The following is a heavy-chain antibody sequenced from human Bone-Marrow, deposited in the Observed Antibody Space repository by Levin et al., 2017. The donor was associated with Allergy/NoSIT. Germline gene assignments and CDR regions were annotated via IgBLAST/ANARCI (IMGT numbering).Heavy chain of an antibody. J-gene: IGHJ4*02. D-gene: IGHD6-13*01. CDR1: GFTVSRNY. CDR3: AGEGVGTAAGTP. Sequence: GESLKISCAASGFTVSRNYMSWVRQAPGKGLEWVSLIYSGGDTQYADSVKGRFTISRDNSKNTLYLQMNSLRANDTAVYYCAGEGVGTAAGTPWGQGTLVTVSS. CDR2: IYSGGDT. V-gene: IGHV3-66*01.